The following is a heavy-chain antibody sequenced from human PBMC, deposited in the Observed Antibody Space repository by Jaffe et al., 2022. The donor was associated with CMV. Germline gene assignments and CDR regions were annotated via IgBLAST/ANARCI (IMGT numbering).Heavy chain of an antibody. CDR3: ARVRYSNYARAGRLGYYYYGMDV. CDR2: INHSGST. CDR1: GGSFSGYY. V-gene: IGHV4-34*01. D-gene: IGHD4-4*01. J-gene: IGHJ6*02. Sequence: QVQLQQWGAGLLKPSETLSLTCAVYGGSFSGYYWSWIRQPPGKGLEWIGEINHSGSTNYNPSLKSRVTISVDTSKNQFSLKLSSVTAADTAVYYCARVRYSNYARAGRLGYYYYGMDVWGQGTTVTVSS.